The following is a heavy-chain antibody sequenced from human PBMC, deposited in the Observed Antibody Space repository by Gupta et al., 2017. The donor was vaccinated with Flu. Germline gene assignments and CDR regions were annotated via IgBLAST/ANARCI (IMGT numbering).Heavy chain of an antibody. Sequence: QVQLVQSGAEVKKPGASVRLSCMASGYTFTRHALHWLRQAPGQRREWMGGFNSINGNRKYSQKFQGRVTITRDTPASTAYMELSSLRSEDTAVDDGARGAAYCSNDVGSGGYYSEFWGQGTLVTVSS. CDR1: GYTFTRHA. J-gene: IGHJ4*02. CDR3: ARGAAYCSNDVGSGGYYSEF. CDR2: FNSINGNR. V-gene: IGHV1-3*01. D-gene: IGHD2-8*01.